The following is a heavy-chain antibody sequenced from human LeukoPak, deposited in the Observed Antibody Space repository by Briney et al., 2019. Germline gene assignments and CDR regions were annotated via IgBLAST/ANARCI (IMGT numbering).Heavy chain of an antibody. D-gene: IGHD3-22*01. Sequence: GGSLRLSCAASGFTFSSYEMNWVRQAPGKGLEWVSYISSSGSTIYYADSVKGRFTISRDNAKNSLYLQMNSLRAEDTAVYYCARPTILYDSSGYYYHYYYYMDVWGKGTTVTISS. J-gene: IGHJ6*03. CDR3: ARPTILYDSSGYYYHYYYYMDV. CDR1: GFTFSSYE. V-gene: IGHV3-48*03. CDR2: ISSSGSTI.